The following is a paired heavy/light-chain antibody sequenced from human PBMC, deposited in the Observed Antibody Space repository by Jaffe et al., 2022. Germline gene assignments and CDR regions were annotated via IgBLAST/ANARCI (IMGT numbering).Heavy chain of an antibody. D-gene: IGHD2-21*01. V-gene: IGHV1-2*02. Sequence: QVNLVQSGAEVKKPGASLKISCEASGYTFPNYYIHWVRQAPGQGLEWMAWINPNNGDTKYEEKFEGRVTLTRDTSIKTLYLEVTSLRSDDTAIYFCARQSLRTSANGPGLIAHWGQGTLVIVS. CDR1: GYTFPNYY. CDR3: ARQSLRTSANGPGLIAH. CDR2: INPNNGDT. J-gene: IGHJ4*02.
Light chain of an antibody. J-gene: IGKJ1*01. CDR3: QQYYITPPWT. V-gene: IGKV1-NL1*01. CDR1: QGVSNF. CDR2: GAS. Sequence: DIQMTQSPSSLSAAVGDRVTITCRASQGVSNFLAWYQQKPGKAPKLLLYGASRLDTGVPSRFSGSGSGANYTLTISSLQPEDFATYYCQQYYITPPWTFGQGTKVDIK.